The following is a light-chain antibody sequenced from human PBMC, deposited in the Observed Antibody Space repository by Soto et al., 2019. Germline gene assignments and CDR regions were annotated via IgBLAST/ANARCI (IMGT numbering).Light chain of an antibody. Sequence: QSVLTRPPSVSGAPGQRVTISCTGSSSNIGAGYDVHWYQQLPGRPPKQRIYGNSNRPSGVPDRFSGSKSGTSASLAITGLQAEDEADYYCQSYDSSLRRVFGGGTKLTVL. V-gene: IGLV1-40*01. CDR1: SSNIGAGYD. J-gene: IGLJ2*01. CDR3: QSYDSSLRRV. CDR2: GNS.